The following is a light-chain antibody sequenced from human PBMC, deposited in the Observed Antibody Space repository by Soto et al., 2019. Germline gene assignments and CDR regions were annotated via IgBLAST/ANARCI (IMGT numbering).Light chain of an antibody. CDR2: DAF. V-gene: IGKV3-15*01. Sequence: IVMTQSPATLSVSPGEGATLSCRASQSVNSNLAWYQQKPGQAPRLLIYDAFTSATGIPARFSGSGSGTEFTLTISSMQSEDFAVYYCQQYSNWSPLTFGGGTKVEI. J-gene: IGKJ4*01. CDR1: QSVNSN. CDR3: QQYSNWSPLT.